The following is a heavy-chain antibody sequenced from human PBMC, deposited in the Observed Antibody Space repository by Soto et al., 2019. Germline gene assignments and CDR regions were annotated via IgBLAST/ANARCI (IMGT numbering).Heavy chain of an antibody. V-gene: IGHV3-74*01. CDR3: AKSAGSNAYYPNDY. Sequence: GGSLRLSCVASGFTFTNYWMNWVRQTPGKGLVWVSRINYDGTSTSYADSVKGRFTTSRDNAKNTLYLQMNSLRAEDAAVYYCAKSAGSNAYYPNDYWGQGTLVTVSS. CDR2: INYDGTST. D-gene: IGHD3-16*01. CDR1: GFTFTNYW. J-gene: IGHJ4*02.